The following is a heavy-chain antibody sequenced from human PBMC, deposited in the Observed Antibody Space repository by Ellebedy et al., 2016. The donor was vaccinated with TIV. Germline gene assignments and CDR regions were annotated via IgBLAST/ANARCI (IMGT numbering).Heavy chain of an antibody. Sequence: PGGSLRLSCAASGFKFSAYGMHWIRQAPGQGLESVTFIEYDGSTKDYADSVKGRFTISRDNSKNTLYLQMNGLRGADTAGYYCARKTSTWSADCWGQGTPVTVSS. CDR1: GFKFSAYG. V-gene: IGHV3-30*02. J-gene: IGHJ4*02. CDR3: ARKTSTWSADC. CDR2: IEYDGSTK. D-gene: IGHD2-2*01.